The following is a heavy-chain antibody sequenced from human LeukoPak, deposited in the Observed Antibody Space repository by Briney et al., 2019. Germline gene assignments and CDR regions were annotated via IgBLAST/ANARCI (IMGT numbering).Heavy chain of an antibody. CDR3: AKDRIFGVVIISYYMDV. CDR1: GFTFSSYA. CDR2: ISGSGGST. Sequence: GGSLRLSCAASGFTFSSYAMSWVRQAPGKGLEWVSAISGSGGSTYCADSVKGRFTISRDNSKNTLYLQMNSLRAEDTAVYYCAKDRIFGVVIISYYMDVWGKGTTVTVSS. V-gene: IGHV3-23*01. D-gene: IGHD3-3*01. J-gene: IGHJ6*03.